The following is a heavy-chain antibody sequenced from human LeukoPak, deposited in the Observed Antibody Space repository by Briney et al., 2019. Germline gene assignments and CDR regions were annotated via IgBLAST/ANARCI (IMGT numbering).Heavy chain of an antibody. V-gene: IGHV3-23*01. J-gene: IGHJ4*02. Sequence: PGGSLRLSCAASGFTFRNSAMSWVRQAPGKGLEWVPTFTGGDGSAYYADSVKGRFTISRDNSKNTLYLQMNSLRAEDTALYYRAKEGFDYWGQGTLVTVSS. CDR2: FTGGDGSA. CDR3: AKEGFDY. CDR1: GFTFRNSA.